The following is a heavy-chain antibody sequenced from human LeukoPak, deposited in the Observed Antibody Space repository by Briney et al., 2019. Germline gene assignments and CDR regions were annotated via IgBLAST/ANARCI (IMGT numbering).Heavy chain of an antibody. J-gene: IGHJ3*02. CDR3: ARDCSSTSCYPHDAFDI. D-gene: IGHD2-2*01. CDR2: INHSENT. V-gene: IGHV4-34*01. CDR1: GGSFSGYY. Sequence: PSETLSLTCAVYGGSFSGYYWTWIRQPPGKGLEWIGEINHSENTNYNPSLKSRVTISVDTSKNQFSLKLSSVTAADTAVYYCARDCSSTSCYPHDAFDIWGQGTMVTVSS.